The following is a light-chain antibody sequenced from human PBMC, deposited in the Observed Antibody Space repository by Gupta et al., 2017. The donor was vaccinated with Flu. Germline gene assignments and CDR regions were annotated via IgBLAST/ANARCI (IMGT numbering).Light chain of an antibody. CDR1: SSDVGGYKF. Sequence: HSALSQRASVSVSPGQWLTISCTGSSSDVGGYKFVSWYQQHTGKAPTLMIYEVSDRPTGVSTRFSASKSGNTASLTISGLQTEDEAYYYCSSYTSSSLWVFGGGTKLTVL. CDR2: EVS. J-gene: IGLJ3*02. V-gene: IGLV2-14*01. CDR3: SSYTSSSLWV.